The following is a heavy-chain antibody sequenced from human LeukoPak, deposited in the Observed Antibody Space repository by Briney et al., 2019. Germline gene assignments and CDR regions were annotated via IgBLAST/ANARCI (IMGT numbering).Heavy chain of an antibody. V-gene: IGHV3-30*02. CDR2: IRYDGSNK. J-gene: IGHJ4*02. CDR3: AKDLHKAARHPFDY. D-gene: IGHD6-13*01. Sequence: PGGSLRLSCAASGFTFSSYGMHWVRQAPGKGLEWVAFIRYDGSNKYYADSVKGRFTISRDNSKNTLYLQMNSLRAEDTAVYYCAKDLHKAARHPFDYWGQGTLVTVSS. CDR1: GFTFSSYG.